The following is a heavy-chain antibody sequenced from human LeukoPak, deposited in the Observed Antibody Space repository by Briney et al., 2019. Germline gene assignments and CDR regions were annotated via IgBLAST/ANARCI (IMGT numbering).Heavy chain of an antibody. J-gene: IGHJ4*02. CDR1: GYTFTGYY. CDR2: INPNSGGT. CDR3: ARGGRGSSWYRAY. Sequence: ASVKVSCKASGYTFTGYYMHWVRQAPGQGLEWMGWINPNSGGTNYAQKFQGRVTMTRNTSISTAYTELSSLRSEDTAVYYCARGGRGSSWYRAYWGQGTLVTVSS. V-gene: IGHV1-2*02. D-gene: IGHD6-13*01.